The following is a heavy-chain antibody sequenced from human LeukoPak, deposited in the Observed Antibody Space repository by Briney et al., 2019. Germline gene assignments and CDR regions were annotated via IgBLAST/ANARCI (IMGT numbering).Heavy chain of an antibody. CDR1: GYSFTNYY. Sequence: ASVKVSCKASGYSFTNYYIHWVRQAPGQGLESVGIINPSGGGTTYPQKFQGRVTMTEDTSTDTAYMELSSLRSEDTAVYYCATPTLIVGAHRSAFDIWGQGTMVTVSS. CDR3: ATPTLIVGAHRSAFDI. D-gene: IGHD1-26*01. CDR2: INPSGGGT. J-gene: IGHJ3*02. V-gene: IGHV1-46*01.